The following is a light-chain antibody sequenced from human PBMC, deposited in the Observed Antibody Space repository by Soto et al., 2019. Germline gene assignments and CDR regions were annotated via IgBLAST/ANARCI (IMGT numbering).Light chain of an antibody. CDR2: KAS. CDR3: QHYNSYLNA. Sequence: DIQMTQSPSTLSGSVGDRVTITCRARQTISSWLAWYQQKPGKAPKLLIYKASTLKSGVPSRFSGSGSGTEFTLTISSLQPDDFSTYYCQHYNSYLNAYGQGNTVDIK. J-gene: IGKJ1*01. V-gene: IGKV1-5*03. CDR1: QTISSW.